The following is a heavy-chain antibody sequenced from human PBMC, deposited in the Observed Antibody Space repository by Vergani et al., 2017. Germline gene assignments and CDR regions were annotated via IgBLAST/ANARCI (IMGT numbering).Heavy chain of an antibody. CDR1: GYTFTSFY. D-gene: IGHD5-18*01. Sequence: QVQLVQSGAEVKKPGASVKLSCKASGYTFTSFYIHWVRQAPGRGFEWMGIIHPRGGCTSFAQIFQGRVAMSRDTSTTTVYLELVNLRSDDTAVYYCNRGGEYGYGYFDFWGPGTLVTVSS. CDR2: IHPRGGCT. J-gene: IGHJ4*02. CDR3: NRGGEYGYGYFDF. V-gene: IGHV1-46*03.